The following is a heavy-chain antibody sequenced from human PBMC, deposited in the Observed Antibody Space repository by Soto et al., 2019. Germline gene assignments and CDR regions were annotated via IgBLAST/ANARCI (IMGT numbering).Heavy chain of an antibody. CDR2: MNPNTGST. Sequence: QVQLVQSGAEVKRPGASVKVACKASGYTFTNYDINWVRQAPGQGLAWMGWMNPNTGSTGYAQRFQGRVTMTRNTSINTAYMELSSLISEDAAVYYCATNYDFGSGYSHSREGGVDGWGDGALVIVSS. D-gene: IGHD3-3*01. J-gene: IGHJ3*01. CDR1: GYTFTNYD. CDR3: ATNYDFGSGYSHSREGGVDG. V-gene: IGHV1-8*01.